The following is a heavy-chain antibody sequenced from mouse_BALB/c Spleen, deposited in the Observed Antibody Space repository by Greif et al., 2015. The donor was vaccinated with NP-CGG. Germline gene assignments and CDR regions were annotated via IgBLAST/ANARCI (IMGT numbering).Heavy chain of an antibody. J-gene: IGHJ4*01. CDR1: GYTFTSYY. CDR3: TRRPSSRGVYYYAMDY. V-gene: IGHV1S81*02. CDR2: INPSNGGT. Sequence: QQSGAELVKPGASVKLSCKASGYTFTSYYMYWVKQRPGQGLEWIGEINPSNGGTNFNEKFKSKATLTVDKSSSXAYMQLSSLTSEDSAVYYCTRRPSSRGVYYYAMDYWGQGTSVTVSS. D-gene: IGHD1-1*01.